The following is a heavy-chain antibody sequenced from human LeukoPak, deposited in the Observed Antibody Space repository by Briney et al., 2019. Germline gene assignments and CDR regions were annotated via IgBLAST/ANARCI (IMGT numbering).Heavy chain of an antibody. D-gene: IGHD2/OR15-2a*01. V-gene: IGHV4-59*12. CDR2: IYYSGGT. J-gene: IGHJ4*02. CDR3: AGGTTPDY. Sequence: SETLSLTCTVSGGSISSYYWSWIRQPPGKGLEWIGYIYYSGGTNYNPSLKSRVTISVDTSKNQFSLKLSSVTAADTAVYYCAGGTTPDYWGQGTLVTVSS. CDR1: GGSISSYY.